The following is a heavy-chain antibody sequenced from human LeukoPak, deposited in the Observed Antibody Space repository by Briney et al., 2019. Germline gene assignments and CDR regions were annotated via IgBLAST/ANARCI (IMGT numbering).Heavy chain of an antibody. CDR2: ISYDGSNK. CDR3: ARSERYYDTCVDY. Sequence: PGGSLRLSCAASGFTLSSYAMHWVRQAPGKGLEWVAVISYDGSNKYYADSVKGRFTISRGNSKNTLYLQMNSLRAEDTAVYYCARSERYYDTCVDYWGQGTLVTVSS. D-gene: IGHD3-22*01. V-gene: IGHV3-30-3*01. CDR1: GFTLSSYA. J-gene: IGHJ4*02.